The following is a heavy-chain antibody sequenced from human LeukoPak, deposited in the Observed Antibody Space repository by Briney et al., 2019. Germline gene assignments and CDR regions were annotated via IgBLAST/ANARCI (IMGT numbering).Heavy chain of an antibody. J-gene: IGHJ6*04. CDR2: TSYDGSNK. CDR1: GFIFSNYG. D-gene: IGHD2-15*01. CDR3: AKAKMVAADGYQYYYGMDV. Sequence: GRTLRLSCAASGFIFSNYGMHWVRQAPGKGLEWVAGTSYDGSNKHYADSVKGRFIISRDTAKNTLYLQMSSLRVEDTAVYYCAKAKMVAADGYQYYYGMDVWGKGTTVTVSS. V-gene: IGHV3-30*18.